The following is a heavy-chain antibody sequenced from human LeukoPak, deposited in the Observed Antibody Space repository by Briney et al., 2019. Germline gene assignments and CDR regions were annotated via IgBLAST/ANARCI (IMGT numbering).Heavy chain of an antibody. CDR2: ISYDGSNK. J-gene: IGHJ4*02. CDR3: AKDLYGDYGTSFDY. Sequence: GGSLRLSCAASGFTFSSYGMHWVRQAPGKGLEWVAVISYDGSNKYFADSVKGRFTISRDNSKNTLYLQMNSLRAVDTAVYYCAKDLYGDYGTSFDYWGQGTLVTVSS. CDR1: GFTFSSYG. V-gene: IGHV3-30*18. D-gene: IGHD4-17*01.